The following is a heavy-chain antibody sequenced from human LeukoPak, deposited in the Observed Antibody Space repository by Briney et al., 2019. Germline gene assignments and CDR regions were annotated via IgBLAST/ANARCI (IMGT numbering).Heavy chain of an antibody. J-gene: IGHJ4*02. V-gene: IGHV3-21*01. CDR3: ARDRDNYYDSSGSIDY. CDR1: GFTLSSYS. D-gene: IGHD3-22*01. CDR2: ISSSSSYI. Sequence: GGSLRLSCAASGFTLSSYSMNWVRQAPGKGLEWVSSISSSSSYIYYADSVKGRFTISRDNAKNSLYLQMNSLRAEDTAVYYCARDRDNYYDSSGSIDYWGQGTLVTVSS.